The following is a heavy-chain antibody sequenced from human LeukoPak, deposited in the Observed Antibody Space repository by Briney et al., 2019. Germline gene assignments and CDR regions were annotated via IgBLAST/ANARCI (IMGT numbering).Heavy chain of an antibody. CDR1: GFTFSTYS. J-gene: IGHJ4*02. CDR3: ARAVIVGATNFDY. V-gene: IGHV3-21*01. CDR2: ISSSSTYI. D-gene: IGHD1-26*01. Sequence: GGSLRLSCAASGFTFSTYSMNWVRLAPGKGLEWVSCISSSSTYIYYADSVKGRFTISRDNAKNSLYLQMNSLRAEDTAVYYCARAVIVGATNFDYWGQGTLVTVSS.